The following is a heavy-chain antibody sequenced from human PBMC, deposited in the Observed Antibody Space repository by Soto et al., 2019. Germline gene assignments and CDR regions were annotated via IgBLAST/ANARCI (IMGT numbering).Heavy chain of an antibody. J-gene: IGHJ4*02. V-gene: IGHV2-70*01. D-gene: IGHD5-18*01. CDR2: IDWDDDK. CDR1: GFSLSTSGMC. Sequence: GSGPTLVNPTQTLTLTFTFSGFSLSTSGMCVSWIRQPPGKALEWLALIDWDDDKYYSTSLKTRLTISKDTSKNQVVLTMTNMDPVDTATYYCARNKGTATEPCFDYWGQGTLVTVSS. CDR3: ARNKGTATEPCFDY.